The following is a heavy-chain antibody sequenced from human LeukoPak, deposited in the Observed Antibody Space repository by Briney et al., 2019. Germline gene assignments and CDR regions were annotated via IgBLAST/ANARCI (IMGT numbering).Heavy chain of an antibody. V-gene: IGHV4-34*01. D-gene: IGHD2-2*01. CDR2: INHSGST. J-gene: IGHJ3*02. Sequence: SETLSLTRAVYGGSFSGYYWSWIRQPPGKGLEWIGEINHSGSTNYNLSLKSRVTISVDTSKNQFSLKLSSVTAADTAVYYCARALGYCSSTSCYEGPLAFDIWGQGTMVTVSS. CDR3: ARALGYCSSTSCYEGPLAFDI. CDR1: GGSFSGYY.